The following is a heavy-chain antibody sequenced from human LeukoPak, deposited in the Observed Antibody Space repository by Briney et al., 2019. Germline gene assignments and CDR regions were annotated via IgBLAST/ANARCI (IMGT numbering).Heavy chain of an antibody. CDR2: IYYSGST. V-gene: IGHV4-39*07. Sequence: SETLSLTCTVSGGSISSSSYYWGWIRQPPGKGLEWIGSIYYSGSTYYNPSLKSRVTISVDTSKNQFSLKLSSVTAADTAVYYCARDSTQQWLVPFDYWGQGTLVTVSS. CDR3: ARDSTQQWLVPFDY. J-gene: IGHJ4*02. D-gene: IGHD6-19*01. CDR1: GGSISSSSYY.